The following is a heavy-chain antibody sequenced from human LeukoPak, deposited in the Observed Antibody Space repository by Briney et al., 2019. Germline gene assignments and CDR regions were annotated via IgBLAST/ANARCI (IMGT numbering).Heavy chain of an antibody. D-gene: IGHD6-19*01. CDR2: MNPNSGKI. CDR3: ARSVAGITYYYGMDV. V-gene: IGHV1-8*01. J-gene: IGHJ6*02. Sequence: ASVKVSCKASGYTFTSFDINWVRQAPGQGLEWMGWMNPNSGKIAYAQKFQGRVTMTRNTSINTAYMELSSLRSEDTAVYYCARSVAGITYYYGMDVWGQGTTVTVSS. CDR1: GYTFTSFD.